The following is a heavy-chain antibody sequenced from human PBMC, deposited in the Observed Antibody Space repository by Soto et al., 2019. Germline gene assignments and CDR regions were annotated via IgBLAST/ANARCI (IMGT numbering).Heavy chain of an antibody. J-gene: IGHJ4*02. V-gene: IGHV2-5*02. CDR1: GFSLTTSGVG. CDR3: AHRVLRTVFGLVTTTAIYFDF. CDR2: IYWDDDK. Sequence: QITLNESGPTVVRPTETLTLTCRFSGFSLTTSGVGVGWIRQSPGKAPEWLALIYWDDDKRYSASLKSRLTLTPDPSKIQVVLTVSDLDPTDTATYYCAHRVLRTVFGLVTTTAIYFDFWGQGTPVAVSS. D-gene: IGHD3-3*01.